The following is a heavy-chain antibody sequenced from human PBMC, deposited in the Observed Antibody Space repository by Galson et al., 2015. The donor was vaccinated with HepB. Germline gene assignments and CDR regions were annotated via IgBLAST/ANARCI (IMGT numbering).Heavy chain of an antibody. V-gene: IGHV4-59*08. CDR3: ARLMIAAPRRVDAFEI. CDR2: IYYSGST. D-gene: IGHD6-13*01. J-gene: IGHJ3*02. Sequence: ETLSLTCTVSGGPISSYYWSWIRQPPGQGLEWIGYIYYSGSTNYNPSLKSRVTISVDTSKNQFCLKLSSVIAADTAVYYCARLMIAAPRRVDAFEIWGQGTMVTVSS. CDR1: GGPISSYY.